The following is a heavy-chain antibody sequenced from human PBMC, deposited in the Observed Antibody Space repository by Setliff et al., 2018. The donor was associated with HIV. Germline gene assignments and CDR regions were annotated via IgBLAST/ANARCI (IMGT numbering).Heavy chain of an antibody. D-gene: IGHD3-3*01. V-gene: IGHV4-39*01. CDR1: GDSVSSRSYY. Sequence: SETLSLTCSVSGDSVSSRSYYWGWIRQSPGKGLEWIGSIYFNGITHDNPSLKSRVTTSVDTSKNQFSLKLSSVTAADTAIYYCVTVVQDDLGVVVFDYWGQGTLVTVSS. CDR3: VTVVQDDLGVVVFDY. CDR2: IYFNGIT. J-gene: IGHJ4*02.